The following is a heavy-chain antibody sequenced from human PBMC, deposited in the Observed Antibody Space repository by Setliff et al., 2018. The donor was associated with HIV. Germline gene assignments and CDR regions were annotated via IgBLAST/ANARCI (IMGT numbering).Heavy chain of an antibody. D-gene: IGHD1-26*01. CDR1: GFTFKNAW. CDR3: ARVGRIYYFEH. CDR2: IKTATVTTT. Sequence: PGGSLRLSCAASGFTFKNAWMNWVRQAPGKGLEWIAYIKTATVTTTVYYADSVKGRFTVSRDNAKNSLFLDMNSLRDDDSAVYYCARVGRIYYFEHWGQGTVVTVSS. J-gene: IGHJ4*02. V-gene: IGHV3-48*02.